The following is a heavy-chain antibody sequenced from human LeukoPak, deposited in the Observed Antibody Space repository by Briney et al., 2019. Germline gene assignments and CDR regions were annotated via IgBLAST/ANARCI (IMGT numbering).Heavy chain of an antibody. D-gene: IGHD6-19*01. CDR2: ISSNGGST. CDR3: ARANTIPRGKEGWLVLGAFDI. V-gene: IGHV3-64*01. J-gene: IGHJ3*02. Sequence: PGGSLRLSCAASGFTFSSYSMNWVRQAPGKGLEYVSAISSNGGSTYYANSVKGRFTISRDNSKNTLYLQMGSLRAEDMAVYYCARANTIPRGKEGWLVLGAFDIWGQGTMVTVSS. CDR1: GFTFSSYS.